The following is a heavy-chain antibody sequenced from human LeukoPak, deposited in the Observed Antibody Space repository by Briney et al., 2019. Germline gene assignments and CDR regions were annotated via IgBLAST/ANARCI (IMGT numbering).Heavy chain of an antibody. CDR3: ARDRAWNYFDY. J-gene: IGHJ4*02. CDR1: GFTFSRHG. Sequence: GGSLRLSCVGSGFTFSRHGMHWVRQAPGKGLEWVAIISNDGSRKYYAHSVEGRFTISRDNSKNTLYLQMDSLRAEDTAVYYCARDRAWNYFDYWGQGTLVTVSS. V-gene: IGHV3-30*03. CDR2: ISNDGSRK. D-gene: IGHD3-3*01.